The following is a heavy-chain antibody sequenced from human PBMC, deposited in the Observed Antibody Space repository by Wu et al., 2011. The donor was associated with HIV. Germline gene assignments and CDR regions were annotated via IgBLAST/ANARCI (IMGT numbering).Heavy chain of an antibody. CDR1: GYTFTDNY. CDR3: AXETAVGATG. D-gene: IGHD1-26*01. J-gene: IGHJ4*02. CDR2: ITDDNSDT. V-gene: IGHV1-18*04. Sequence: QVQLVQSGAEVKEPGASVKVSCKASGYTFTDNYIHWVRQAPGQGLEWMGWITDDNSDTKFAQKFQDRVTMITDTSTNTVYMELRSLTYDDTAVYYCAXETAVGATGWGQGTLVTVSS.